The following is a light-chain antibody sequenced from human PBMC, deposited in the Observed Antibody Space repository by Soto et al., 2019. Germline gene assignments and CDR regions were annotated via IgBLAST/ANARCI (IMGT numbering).Light chain of an antibody. CDR1: LDVTHY. V-gene: IGKV1-33*01. J-gene: IGKJ4*02. CDR2: YXS. Sequence: DIHMTQSPSSLLASLGDRVTVPXQASLDVTHYLHWFQQKPGXAPKXXXDYXSNLETGVPSRLSGSGSGTDFTFTISSLQPEDISKYYCQQYENLPLTVGGGTKVDIK. CDR3: QQYENLPLT.